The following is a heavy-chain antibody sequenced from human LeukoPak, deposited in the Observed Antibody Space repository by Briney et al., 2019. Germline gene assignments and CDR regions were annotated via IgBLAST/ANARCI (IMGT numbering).Heavy chain of an antibody. CDR3: ARPNAPWSGDYYMDV. J-gene: IGHJ6*03. Sequence: ASVKVSCKASGYTFTSYGISWVRQAPGQGLEWMGWISAYNGNTNYAQKLQGRVTMTTDTSTSTAYMELRSLRSDDTAVYYCARPNAPWSGDYYMDVWGKGTTVTVSS. V-gene: IGHV1-18*01. CDR1: GYTFTSYG. D-gene: IGHD3-3*01. CDR2: ISAYNGNT.